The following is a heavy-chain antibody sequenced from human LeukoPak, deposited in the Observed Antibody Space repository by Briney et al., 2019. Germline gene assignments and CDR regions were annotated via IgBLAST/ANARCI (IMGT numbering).Heavy chain of an antibody. CDR3: AKDRTYGGSYYGDFQH. CDR2: ISGSGGST. Sequence: PGGSLRLSCAASGFTFSSYAMSWVRQAPGKGLEWVSAISGSGGSTYYADSVKGRFTISRDNSKNTLSLQMNSLRAEDTAVYYCAKDRTYGGSYYGDFQHWGQGTLVTVSS. J-gene: IGHJ1*01. V-gene: IGHV3-23*01. CDR1: GFTFSSYA. D-gene: IGHD1-26*01.